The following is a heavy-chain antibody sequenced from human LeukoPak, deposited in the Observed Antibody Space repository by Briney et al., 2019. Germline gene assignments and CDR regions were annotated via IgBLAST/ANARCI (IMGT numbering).Heavy chain of an antibody. Sequence: GRSLRLSCAASGFTFDDYAMHWVRQAPGKGLEWVSGISWNSGSIGYADSVKGRFTISRDNAKNSLYLQMNSLRAEDTALYYCANLHRSGSYYSARSSGFDIWGQGTMVTVSS. V-gene: IGHV3-9*01. CDR2: ISWNSGSI. D-gene: IGHD3-10*01. CDR1: GFTFDDYA. J-gene: IGHJ3*02. CDR3: ANLHRSGSYYSARSSGFDI.